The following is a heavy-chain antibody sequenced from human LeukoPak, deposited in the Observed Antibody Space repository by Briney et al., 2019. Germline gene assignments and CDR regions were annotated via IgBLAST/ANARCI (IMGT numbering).Heavy chain of an antibody. CDR3: ARDDYGDYFLGSNYYYMDV. V-gene: IGHV4-39*07. Sequence: SETLSLTCTVSGGSISSSSYYWGWIRQPPGKGLEWIGSIYHSGSTYYNPSLKSRVTISVDRSKNQFSLKLSSVTAADTAVYYCARDDYGDYFLGSNYYYMDVWGKGTTVTVSS. D-gene: IGHD4-17*01. J-gene: IGHJ6*03. CDR1: GGSISSSSYY. CDR2: IYHSGST.